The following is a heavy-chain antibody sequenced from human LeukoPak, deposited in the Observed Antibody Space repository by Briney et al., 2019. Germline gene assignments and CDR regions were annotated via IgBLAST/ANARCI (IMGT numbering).Heavy chain of an antibody. Sequence: ASVKVSCKAAGYTVTGYDMHWMRQAPGQGLEWMGWINPKMGGTNYSQKFQGRVPMTRDTSISTAYMTLSRPTSDDTAVYYCARDGDAGAFDIWGQGTMVTVSS. CDR1: GYTVTGYD. CDR3: ARDGDAGAFDI. J-gene: IGHJ3*02. CDR2: INPKMGGT. D-gene: IGHD7-27*01. V-gene: IGHV1-2*02.